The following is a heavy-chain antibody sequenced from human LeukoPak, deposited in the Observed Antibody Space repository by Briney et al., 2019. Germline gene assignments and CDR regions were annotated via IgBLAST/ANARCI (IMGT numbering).Heavy chain of an antibody. CDR3: ARYDKDTAMVDY. CDR2: ISSSGSTI. V-gene: IGHV3-48*03. D-gene: IGHD5-18*01. J-gene: IGHJ4*02. CDR1: GFTVSSNY. Sequence: GGSLRLSCAASGFTVSSNYMNWVRQAPGKGLEWVSYISSSGSTIYYADSVKGRFTISRDNAKNSLHLQMNSLRAEDTAVYYCARYDKDTAMVDYWGQGTLVTVSS.